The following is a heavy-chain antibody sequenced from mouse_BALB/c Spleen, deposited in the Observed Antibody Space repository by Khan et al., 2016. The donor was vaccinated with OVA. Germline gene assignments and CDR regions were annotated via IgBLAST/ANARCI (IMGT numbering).Heavy chain of an antibody. Sequence: EVQLVESGPGLVKPSQSLSLTCTVTGYSITSDYAWNWIRQFPGNKLEWMGYISYSGSTSYNPSLKSRISITRDTSKNQFFLQLNSVTTEDTATYYCARFYDGSGDYWGQGTTLTVSS. J-gene: IGHJ2*01. CDR2: ISYSGST. V-gene: IGHV3-2*02. CDR3: ARFYDGSGDY. CDR1: GYSITSDYA. D-gene: IGHD1-1*01.